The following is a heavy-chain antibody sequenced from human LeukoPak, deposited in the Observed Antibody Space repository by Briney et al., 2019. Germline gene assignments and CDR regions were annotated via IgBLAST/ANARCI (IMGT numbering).Heavy chain of an antibody. V-gene: IGHV4-59*01. CDR2: IYYRGNT. CDR3: ARAGNNWSFDY. CDR1: GGSISIYY. D-gene: IGHD1-1*01. Sequence: SETLSLTCTVSGGSISIYYWSWIRQPPGKGLEWIGYIYYRGNTNYNPSLKSRVTMAVDTSKNQFSLKVSSVTAADTAVYYCARAGNNWSFDYWGQGTLVTVSS. J-gene: IGHJ4*02.